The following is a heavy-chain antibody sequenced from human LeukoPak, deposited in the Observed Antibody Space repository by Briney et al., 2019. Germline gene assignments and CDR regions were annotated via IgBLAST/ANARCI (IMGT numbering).Heavy chain of an antibody. CDR3: ARDGSGSYAFDI. Sequence: GGSLRLSCAVSGLTFSSSWMDWVRQAPGKGLEWVANIKQDGSEKYYVDSVKGRFTISRDNAKNSLYLQMNSLRAEDTAVYYCARDGSGSYAFDIWGQGTMVTVSS. CDR1: GLTFSSSW. D-gene: IGHD3-10*01. J-gene: IGHJ3*02. V-gene: IGHV3-7*01. CDR2: IKQDGSEK.